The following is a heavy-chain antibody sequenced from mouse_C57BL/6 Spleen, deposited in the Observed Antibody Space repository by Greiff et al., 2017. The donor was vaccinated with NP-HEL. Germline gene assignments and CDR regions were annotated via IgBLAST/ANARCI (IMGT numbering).Heavy chain of an antibody. J-gene: IGHJ2*01. V-gene: IGHV1-82*01. CDR1: GYAFSSSW. CDR3: AREGDPYYFDY. Sequence: VQLQQSGPELVKPGASVKISCKASGYAFSSSWMNWVKQRPGKGLEWIGRIYPGDGDTNYNGKFKGKATLTADKSSSTAYMQRSSLTSGDSAVYFCAREGDPYYFDYWGQGTTLTVSS. D-gene: IGHD3-3*01. CDR2: IYPGDGDT.